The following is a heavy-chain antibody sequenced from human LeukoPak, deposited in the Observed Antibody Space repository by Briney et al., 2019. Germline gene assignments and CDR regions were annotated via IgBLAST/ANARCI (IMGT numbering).Heavy chain of an antibody. J-gene: IGHJ4*02. Sequence: GVSLRLSCAASGFTFSNYWMSWVRQAPGKGLEWVANIKQDGREKHYVDSAKGRFNISRDNAKNSLYLQMNSLRVEDTAVYYCARYYVSGNFDYWGQGTLVTVSS. CDR3: ARYYVSGNFDY. CDR1: GFTFSNYW. CDR2: IKQDGREK. D-gene: IGHD3-10*01. V-gene: IGHV3-7*04.